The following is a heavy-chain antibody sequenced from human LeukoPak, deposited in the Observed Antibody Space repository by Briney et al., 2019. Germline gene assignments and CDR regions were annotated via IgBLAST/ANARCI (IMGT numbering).Heavy chain of an antibody. V-gene: IGHV4-4*07. CDR1: GGSISGYY. Sequence: SSETLSLTCTVSGGSISGYYWSWIRQPAGKGLEWIGRIYTSGSTNYNPSLKSRVTMSVDTSKNQFSLKLNSVTAADTAVYYCARDLSDDSSGYSYYFDNWGHGTLVTVSS. CDR3: ARDLSDDSSGYSYYFDN. D-gene: IGHD3-22*01. J-gene: IGHJ4*01. CDR2: IYTSGST.